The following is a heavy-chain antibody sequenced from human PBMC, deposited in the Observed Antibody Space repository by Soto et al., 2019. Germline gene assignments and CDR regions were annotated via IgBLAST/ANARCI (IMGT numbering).Heavy chain of an antibody. J-gene: IGHJ6*03. CDR1: GGSISSYY. CDR2: IYYSGST. V-gene: IGHV4-59*08. CDR3: ARTADGSGSYYNVHYYYYMDV. Sequence: SETLSLTCTVSGGSISSYYWSWIRQPPGKGLEWIGYIYYSGSTNYNPSLKSRVTISVDTSKNQFSLKLSSVTAADTAVYYCARTADGSGSYYNVHYYYYMDVWGKGTTVTVSS. D-gene: IGHD3-10*01.